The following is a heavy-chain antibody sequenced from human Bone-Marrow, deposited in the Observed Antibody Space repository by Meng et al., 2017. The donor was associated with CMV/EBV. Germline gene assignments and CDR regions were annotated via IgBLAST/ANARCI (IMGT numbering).Heavy chain of an antibody. CDR1: GFTFSSYS. Sequence: GESLKISCAASGFTFSSYSMNWVRQAPGKGLEWVSSISSSSSYIYYADSVKGRFTISRDNAKNSLYLQRNSLRAEDTAVYYCARDRGRISSPGEGYWGQGTLVTVSS. CDR2: ISSSSSYI. D-gene: IGHD6-13*01. J-gene: IGHJ4*02. CDR3: ARDRGRISSPGEGY. V-gene: IGHV3-21*01.